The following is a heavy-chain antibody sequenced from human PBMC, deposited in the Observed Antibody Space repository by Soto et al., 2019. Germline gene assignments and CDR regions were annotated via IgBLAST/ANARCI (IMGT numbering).Heavy chain of an antibody. CDR1: GDTITSFS. Sequence: LSLTCPVSGDTITSFSWNWIRQSAGKGLEWIGRISTTGNTHYNPSLESRVTMSLDTSKNQFSLKLTSVTAADTAVYYCEGESGENWSYEAYWGQGTLVTVSS. V-gene: IGHV4-4*07. J-gene: IGHJ4*02. D-gene: IGHD1-7*01. CDR2: ISTTGNT. CDR3: EGESGENWSYEAY.